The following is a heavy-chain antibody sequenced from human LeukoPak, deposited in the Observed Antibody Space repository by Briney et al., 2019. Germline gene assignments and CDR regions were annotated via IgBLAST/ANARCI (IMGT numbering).Heavy chain of an antibody. CDR3: ATDRYCSSTSCYTAPSVFDP. J-gene: IGHJ5*02. CDR1: GYTLTELS. Sequence: ASVKVSCKVSGYTLTELSMHWVRQAPGKGLEWMGGFGPEDGETIYAQKFQGRVTMTEDTSTDTAYMELSSLRSEDTAVYYCATDRYCSSTSCYTAPSVFDPWGQGTLVTVSS. CDR2: FGPEDGET. D-gene: IGHD2-2*02. V-gene: IGHV1-24*01.